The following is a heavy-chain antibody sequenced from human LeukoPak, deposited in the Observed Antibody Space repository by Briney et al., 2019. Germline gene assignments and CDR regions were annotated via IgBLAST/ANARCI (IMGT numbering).Heavy chain of an antibody. Sequence: SETLSLTCTVSGGSISSDGYSWSWIRQHPGKGLEWIAYIYSSGSTYYNPSLKSRVTISVDTSKNHFSLNLTSVTATDTAVYYCARGAAFDFWGQGALVTVS. CDR2: IYSSGST. CDR1: GGSISSDGYS. CDR3: ARGAAFDF. V-gene: IGHV4-31*03. J-gene: IGHJ4*02. D-gene: IGHD6-13*01.